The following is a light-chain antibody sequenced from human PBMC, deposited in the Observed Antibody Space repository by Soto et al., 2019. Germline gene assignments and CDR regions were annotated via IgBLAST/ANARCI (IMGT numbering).Light chain of an antibody. V-gene: IGLV1-44*01. Sequence: QSVLTQPPSASGTPGQRVTISCSGGTSSIGRNYVYWYQQLPGTAPKLVIYTDLHRPAGVPDRFSGSKSGTSASLAISGLQSEDEADYYCAAWDDSLNGWVFGGGTQLTVL. CDR3: AAWDDSLNGWV. J-gene: IGLJ3*02. CDR2: TDL. CDR1: TSSIGRNY.